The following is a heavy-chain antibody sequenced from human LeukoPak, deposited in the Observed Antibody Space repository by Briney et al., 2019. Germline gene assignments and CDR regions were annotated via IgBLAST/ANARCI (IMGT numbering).Heavy chain of an antibody. CDR1: GVPFNAW. Sequence: GGSLRLSCAVSGVPFNAWMSWVRQAPGKRLEWVGRIKGKSAGGTTDYAAPVKGRFTILKDDSENTLYLQMNSLTTEDTAVYYCTWSYSDAFNIWGQGTMVTVSS. V-gene: IGHV3-15*01. D-gene: IGHD2-21*01. J-gene: IGHJ3*02. CDR2: IKGKSAGGTT. CDR3: TWSYSDAFNI.